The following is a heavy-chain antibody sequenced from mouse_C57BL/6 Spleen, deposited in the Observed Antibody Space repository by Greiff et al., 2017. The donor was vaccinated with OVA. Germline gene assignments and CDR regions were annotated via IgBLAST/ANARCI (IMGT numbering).Heavy chain of an antibody. J-gene: IGHJ4*01. CDR1: GYTFTSYW. Sequence: QVQLKQPGAELVMPGASVKLSCKASGYTFTSYWMHWVKQRPGQGLEWIGEIDPSDSYTNYNQKFKGKSTLTVDKSSSTAYMQLSSLTSEDSAVYYCARWHYGSSHYAMDYWGQGTSVTVSS. V-gene: IGHV1-69*01. CDR2: IDPSDSYT. D-gene: IGHD1-1*01. CDR3: ARWHYGSSHYAMDY.